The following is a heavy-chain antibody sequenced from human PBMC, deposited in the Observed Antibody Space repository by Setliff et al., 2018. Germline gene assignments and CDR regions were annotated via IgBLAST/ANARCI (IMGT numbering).Heavy chain of an antibody. D-gene: IGHD2-8*02. CDR1: EFTFSSSF. J-gene: IGHJ4*02. V-gene: IGHV3-30-3*01. CDR3: VADTPFSDSWTGEDY. CDR2: ISYDGSNE. Sequence: GGSLRLSCAASEFTFSSSFMRWVRQAPGKGLEWVAIISYDGSNEYYADSVKGRFTISRDNSKNTMYLQMNNLTIEDTAVYYCVADTPFSDSWTGEDYWGQGTLVTVSS.